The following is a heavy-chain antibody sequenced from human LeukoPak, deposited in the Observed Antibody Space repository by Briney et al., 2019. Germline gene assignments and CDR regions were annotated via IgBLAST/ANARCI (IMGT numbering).Heavy chain of an antibody. V-gene: IGHV3-23*01. J-gene: IGHJ4*02. CDR1: GFPFSSYA. Sequence: GGSLRLSCAASGFPFSSYAMNWVRQAPGKGLEWVSAISGSGASTYYADSVEDRFTLSRDDSKNTLCLQMNSLGAEDTAVYYCAKSRSSSSTSCYNYWGQGTLVTVSS. D-gene: IGHD2-2*02. CDR3: AKSRSSSSTSCYNY. CDR2: ISGSGAST.